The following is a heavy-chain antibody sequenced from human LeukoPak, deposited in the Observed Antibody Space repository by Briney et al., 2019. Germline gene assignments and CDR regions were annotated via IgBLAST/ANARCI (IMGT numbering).Heavy chain of an antibody. CDR1: GDSVSFDSAT. CDR2: TYHRSKWYH. CDR3: ARGIAVVGTAGVFSY. J-gene: IGHJ4*02. D-gene: IGHD6-13*01. V-gene: IGHV6-1*01. Sequence: SQTLSLTCASSGDSVSFDSATWNWIRQSPSRGLEWLGRTYHRSKWYHDYAVSVKSRITINPDTSKNQFSLQLDSVIPEDTAMYYCARGIAVVGTAGVFSYWGKGALVTVSP.